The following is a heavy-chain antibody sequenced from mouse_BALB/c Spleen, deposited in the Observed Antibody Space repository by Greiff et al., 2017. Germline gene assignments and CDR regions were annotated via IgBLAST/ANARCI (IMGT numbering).Heavy chain of an antibody. CDR1: GYAFSSSW. CDR3: ARPLTELAWFAY. D-gene: IGHD6-1*01. J-gene: IGHJ3*01. Sequence: QVQLKESGPELVKPGASVKISCKASGYAFSSSWMNWVKQRPGQGLEWIGRIYPGDGDTNYNGKFKGKATLTADKSSSTAYMQLSSLTSVDSAVYFCARPLTELAWFAYWGQGTLVTVSA. CDR2: IYPGDGDT. V-gene: IGHV1-82*01.